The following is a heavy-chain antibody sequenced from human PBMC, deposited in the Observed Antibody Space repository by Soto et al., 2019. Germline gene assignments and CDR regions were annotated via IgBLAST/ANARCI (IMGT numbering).Heavy chain of an antibody. Sequence: GGSLRLSCAASRFTFSSYGMHWVRQAPGKGLEWVAIISYDGSNKYYADSVKGRFTISRDNSKNTLYLQMNSLRAEDTAVYYCAKDHPRFIAARNNAFDIWGQGTMVTVSS. V-gene: IGHV3-30*18. CDR2: ISYDGSNK. D-gene: IGHD6-6*01. J-gene: IGHJ3*02. CDR1: RFTFSSYG. CDR3: AKDHPRFIAARNNAFDI.